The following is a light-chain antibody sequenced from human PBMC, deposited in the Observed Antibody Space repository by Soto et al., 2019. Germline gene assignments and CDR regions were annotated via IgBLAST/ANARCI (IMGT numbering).Light chain of an antibody. CDR3: ISYTGSGIWV. J-gene: IGLJ3*02. V-gene: IGLV2-14*01. Sequence: QSALTQPASVSGSPGQSITISCTGTNNDVGRYKYVSWYQKHPGRAPKLVIYDVNNRPSWVFSRFSGSKSGNTASLTISGLQAEDEADYYCISYTGSGIWVFGGGTQLTVL. CDR1: NNDVGRYKY. CDR2: DVN.